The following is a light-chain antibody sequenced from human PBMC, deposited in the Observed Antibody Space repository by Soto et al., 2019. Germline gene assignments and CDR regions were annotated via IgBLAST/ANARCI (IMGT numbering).Light chain of an antibody. Sequence: QSALTQPPSASGSPGQSVTISCTGTSSDIGGNNYVSWYQQHPGKAPKLMIYEVTKRPSGVPDRFSGSMSGNTASLTVSGLQAEDEADYYCISNGGSYSDVVFGGGPEQTVL. CDR1: SSDIGGNNY. CDR2: EVT. CDR3: ISNGGSYSDVV. J-gene: IGLJ2*01. V-gene: IGLV2-8*01.